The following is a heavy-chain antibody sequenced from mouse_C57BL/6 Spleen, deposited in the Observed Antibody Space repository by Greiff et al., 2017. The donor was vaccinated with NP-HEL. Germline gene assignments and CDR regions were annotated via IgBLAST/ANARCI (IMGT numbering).Heavy chain of an antibody. CDR1: GYAFSSSW. Sequence: VQLVESGPELVKPGASVKISCKASGYAFSSSWMNWVKQRPGKGLEWIGRIYPGDGDTNYNGKFKGKATLTADKSSSTAYMQLSSLSSEDSAVYFCARGDYGSSYNAMDYWGQGTSVTVSS. D-gene: IGHD1-1*01. CDR2: IYPGDGDT. V-gene: IGHV1-82*01. J-gene: IGHJ4*01. CDR3: ARGDYGSSYNAMDY.